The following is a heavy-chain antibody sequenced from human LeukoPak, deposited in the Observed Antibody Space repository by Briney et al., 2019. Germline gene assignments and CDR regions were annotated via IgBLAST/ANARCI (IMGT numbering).Heavy chain of an antibody. V-gene: IGHV4-38-2*02. D-gene: IGHD2-15*01. CDR3: ARGSGWYYFDY. CDR2: IYHSGST. J-gene: IGHJ4*02. CDR1: GYSISSGYY. Sequence: PSETLSLTCTVSGYSISSGYYWGWIRQPPGKGLEWIALIYHSGSTNYNPSLKSRVTISVDKSKNQFSLKLSSVTAADTAVYYCARGSGWYYFDYWGQGTLVTVSS.